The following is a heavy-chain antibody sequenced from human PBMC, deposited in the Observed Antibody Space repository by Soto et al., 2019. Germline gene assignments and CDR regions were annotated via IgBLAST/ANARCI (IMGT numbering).Heavy chain of an antibody. CDR3: ARDQSDGSGSYYNGYYYYGMDV. J-gene: IGHJ6*02. D-gene: IGHD3-10*01. Sequence: GGSLRLSCAVSGFTVVSNCGSWVRQAQGKGLEWVSVIHGGGSTYYADSVKGRFTLSRDNSKNTLYLQMNSLRAEDTAVYYCARDQSDGSGSYYNGYYYYGMDVWGQGTTVTVSS. CDR1: GFTVVSNC. CDR2: IHGGGST. V-gene: IGHV3-66*01.